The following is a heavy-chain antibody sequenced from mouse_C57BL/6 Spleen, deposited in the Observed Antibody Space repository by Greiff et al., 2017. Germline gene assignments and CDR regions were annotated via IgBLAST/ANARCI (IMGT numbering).Heavy chain of an antibody. D-gene: IGHD2-2*01. V-gene: IGHV5-16*01. J-gene: IGHJ2*01. Sequence: EVKLMESEGGLVQPGSSMKLSCTASGFTFSDYYMAWVRQVPEKGLEWVANINYDGSSTYYLDSLKSRFIISRDHAENILYLQMSSLKSEDTATYYCARGSGYGGVEYWGQGTTLTVSS. CDR2: INYDGSST. CDR3: ARGSGYGGVEY. CDR1: GFTFSDYY.